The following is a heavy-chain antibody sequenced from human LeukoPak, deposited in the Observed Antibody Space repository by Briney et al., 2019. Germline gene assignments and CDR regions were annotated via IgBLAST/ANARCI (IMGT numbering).Heavy chain of an antibody. Sequence: PSETLSLTCAVSSYSISSGSYWGWIRQPPGKGLEWIGSIYYSGSTYYNPSLKSRVTISVDTPKNQFSLKLSSVTAADTAVYYCARHLAVVTAIAYWGQGTLVTVSS. CDR3: ARHLAVVTAIAY. J-gene: IGHJ4*02. CDR1: SYSISSGSY. D-gene: IGHD2-21*02. CDR2: IYYSGST. V-gene: IGHV4-38-2*01.